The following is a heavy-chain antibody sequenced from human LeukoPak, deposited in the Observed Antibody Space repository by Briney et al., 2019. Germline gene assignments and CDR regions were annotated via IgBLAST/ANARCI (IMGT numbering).Heavy chain of an antibody. CDR1: GFTFSSYD. CDR3: AKESEGATLDY. D-gene: IGHD5-12*01. V-gene: IGHV3-23*01. CDR2: IGGGGTP. J-gene: IGHJ4*02. Sequence: GGSLRLSCAASGFTFSSYDMSWVRQAPGRGLEWVSAIGGGGTPYYADSVKGRFTISRDNSKNTLYLQMNSLRAEDTAVYYCAKESEGATLDYWGQGTLVAVSS.